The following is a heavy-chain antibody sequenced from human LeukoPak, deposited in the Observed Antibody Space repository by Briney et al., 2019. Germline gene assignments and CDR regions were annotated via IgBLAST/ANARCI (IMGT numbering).Heavy chain of an antibody. V-gene: IGHV3-30*18. CDR3: AKDQSSGWYYFDY. J-gene: IGHJ4*02. Sequence: GGSLRLSCAASGFTFSSYGMHWVRQAPGKGLEGVAVISYDGSNKYYADSVKGRFTISRDNSKNTLYLQMNSLRAEDTAVYYCAKDQSSGWYYFDYWGQGTLVTVSS. CDR2: ISYDGSNK. D-gene: IGHD6-19*01. CDR1: GFTFSSYG.